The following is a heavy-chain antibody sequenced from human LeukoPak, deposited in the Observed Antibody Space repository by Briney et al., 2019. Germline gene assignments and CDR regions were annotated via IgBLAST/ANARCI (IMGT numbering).Heavy chain of an antibody. V-gene: IGHV4-59*01. D-gene: IGHD4-11*01. CDR3: ARLTVTARIYNWFDP. Sequence: PSETLSLTCTVSGGSISRYYWSWIRQPPGKGLEWIGYIYYSGSTNYNPSLKSRVTISVDTSKNQFSLKLSSVTAADTAVYYCARLTVTARIYNWFDPWGQGTLVTVSS. CDR1: GGSISRYY. CDR2: IYYSGST. J-gene: IGHJ5*02.